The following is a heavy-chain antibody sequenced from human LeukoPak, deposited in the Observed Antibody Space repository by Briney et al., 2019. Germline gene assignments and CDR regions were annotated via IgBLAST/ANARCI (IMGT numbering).Heavy chain of an antibody. CDR1: GFTFSSYN. CDR2: ISTSDSYI. Sequence: PGGSLRLSCAASGFTFSSYNMNWVRQAPGKGLEWVSSISTSDSYIYYADSVKGRFTISRDNAKNSLYLQMNGLRAEDTAVYYCAMTLVGTTTVDYWGQGTLVTVSS. V-gene: IGHV3-21*01. D-gene: IGHD1-26*01. J-gene: IGHJ4*02. CDR3: AMTLVGTTTVDY.